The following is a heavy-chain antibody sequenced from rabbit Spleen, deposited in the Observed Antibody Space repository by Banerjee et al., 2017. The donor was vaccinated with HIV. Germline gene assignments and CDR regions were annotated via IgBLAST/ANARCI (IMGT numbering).Heavy chain of an antibody. CDR1: GFSFSSGYF. CDR2: VRTSNGGA. Sequence: QEQLEESGGGLVKPEGSLTLTCTASGFSFSSGYFMCWVRQAPGKGLEWIGCVRTSNGGAYYANWAKGRFTVSKTSSTTVTLQMTGLTAADTATYFCARDSDGSGRREYNLWGPGTLVTVS. CDR3: ARDSDGSGRREYNL. J-gene: IGHJ4*01. D-gene: IGHD1-1*01. V-gene: IGHV1S45*01.